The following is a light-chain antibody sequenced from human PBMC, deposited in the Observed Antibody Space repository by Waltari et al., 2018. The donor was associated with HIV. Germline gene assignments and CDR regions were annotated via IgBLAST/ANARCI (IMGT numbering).Light chain of an antibody. CDR3: QQSFSTPST. V-gene: IGKV1-39*01. J-gene: IGKJ2*02. Sequence: DIQMTQSPSSLSASVGDRVTIACRASQSISNYLNLYHQKPGKAPKLLIYAASSLQSGVPSRFSGSGSGTDFTLTISSLQPEDFATYYCQQSFSTPSTFGQGTKLEI. CDR1: QSISNY. CDR2: AAS.